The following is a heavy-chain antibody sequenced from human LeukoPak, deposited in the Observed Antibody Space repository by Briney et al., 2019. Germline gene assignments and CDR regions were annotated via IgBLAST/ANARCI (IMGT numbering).Heavy chain of an antibody. D-gene: IGHD3-22*01. V-gene: IGHV4-30-2*01. Sequence: SQSLSLTCAVSVGSISSGCYSWSWIRQPPGKGLEWIVYIYHSGSTSYNPSLKSRVTISVDRSKNQFSLKLSSVTAADTAVYYCARASLTYYYDSSGYDGGYAFDIWGQGTMVTVSS. J-gene: IGHJ3*02. CDR2: IYHSGST. CDR3: ARASLTYYYDSSGYDGGYAFDI. CDR1: VGSISSGCYS.